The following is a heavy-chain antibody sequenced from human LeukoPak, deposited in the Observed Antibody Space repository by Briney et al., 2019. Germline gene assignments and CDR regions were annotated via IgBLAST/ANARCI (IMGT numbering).Heavy chain of an antibody. CDR1: GFTFSSYA. CDR2: ISGSGDST. Sequence: PGGSLRLSCAASGFTFSSYAMSWVRQAPGKGLEWVSAISGSGDSTYYADSVQGRFTISRDNSKNTLYLRINSLRAEDTAVYYCAKDRTSSSWQLYYFDYWGQGSLVTVSS. D-gene: IGHD6-13*01. V-gene: IGHV3-23*01. CDR3: AKDRTSSSWQLYYFDY. J-gene: IGHJ4*02.